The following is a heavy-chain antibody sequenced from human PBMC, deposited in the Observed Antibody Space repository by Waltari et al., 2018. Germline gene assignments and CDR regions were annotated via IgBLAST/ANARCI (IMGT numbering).Heavy chain of an antibody. CDR1: GLTFSSNW. Sequence: EVQLVESGGGLVQPGGSLRLSGAASGLTFSSNWKHWVRQVPGKGLLWVSRINEDGSTTTYADSVKGRFTISRDNAKNTLYLQMNSLRAEDTAVYYCIRDLAGARGRWGQGTLVTVSS. CDR3: IRDLAGARGR. CDR2: INEDGSTT. V-gene: IGHV3-74*03. J-gene: IGHJ4*02. D-gene: IGHD7-27*01.